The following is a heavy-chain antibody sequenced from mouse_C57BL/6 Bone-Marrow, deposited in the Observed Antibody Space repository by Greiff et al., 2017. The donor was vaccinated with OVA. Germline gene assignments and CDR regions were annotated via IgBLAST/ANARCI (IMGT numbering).Heavy chain of an antibody. CDR1: GFTFSDYG. CDR2: ISSGSSTS. CDR3: ARDDKSYFDY. D-gene: IGHD2-3*01. Sequence: EVKLVESGGGLVKPGGSLKLSCAASGFTFSDYGMHWVRQAPEKGLEWVAYISSGSSTSYYADTVKGRFTISRDNAKNTLFLQMTSLRSEDTAMYYCARDDKSYFDYWGQGTTLTVSS. V-gene: IGHV5-17*01. J-gene: IGHJ2*01.